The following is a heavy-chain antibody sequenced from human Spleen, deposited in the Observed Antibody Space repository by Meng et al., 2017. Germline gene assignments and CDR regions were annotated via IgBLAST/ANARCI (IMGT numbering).Heavy chain of an antibody. CDR3: ARGPTTMAHDFDY. J-gene: IGHJ4*02. Sequence: QVQVQQWGAGLLKPSETLSLTCAVYGGSFSGYYWSWIRQPPGKGLEWIGEINHSGSTNYNPSLESRATISVDTSQNNLSLKLSSVTAADSAVYYCARGPTTMAHDFDYWGQGTPVTVS. CDR2: INHSGST. D-gene: IGHD4-11*01. CDR1: GGSFSGYY. V-gene: IGHV4-34*01.